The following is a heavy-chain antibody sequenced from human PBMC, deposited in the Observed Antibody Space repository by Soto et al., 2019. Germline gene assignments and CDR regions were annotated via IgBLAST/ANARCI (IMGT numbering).Heavy chain of an antibody. CDR3: ARSAYYYGSGSYNWFDP. Sequence: GASVKVSCKASGYTFTSYDINWVRQATGQGLEWMGWMNPNSGNTGYAQKFQGRVTMTRNTSISTAYMELSSLRSEDTAVYYCARSAYYYGSGSYNWFDPWGQGTLVTVSS. CDR2: MNPNSGNT. D-gene: IGHD3-10*01. J-gene: IGHJ5*02. CDR1: GYTFTSYD. V-gene: IGHV1-8*01.